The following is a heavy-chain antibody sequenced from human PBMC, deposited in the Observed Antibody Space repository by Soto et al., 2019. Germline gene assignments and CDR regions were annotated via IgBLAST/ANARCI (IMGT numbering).Heavy chain of an antibody. J-gene: IGHJ4*02. Sequence: PSEALSLTCSVSGGSVSDKTYYWSWIRQPPGKRLEWIGYVYYSGTTNYNPSLKSRVTISVDLSKNRFSLRLSSLTTADTALYYCARTTAVPNSFRSSYVLDYWGQGTLVTVSS. V-gene: IGHV4-61*01. CDR2: VYYSGTT. CDR3: ARTTAVPNSFRSSYVLDY. CDR1: GGSVSDKTYY. D-gene: IGHD1-26*01.